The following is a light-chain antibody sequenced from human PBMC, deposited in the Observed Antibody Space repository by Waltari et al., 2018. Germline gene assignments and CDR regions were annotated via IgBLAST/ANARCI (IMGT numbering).Light chain of an antibody. V-gene: IGLV4-69*01. Sequence: LVLTQSPSASASLGASVKLTCTLSSGYSSNVIAWLQQQPWKGPRYLMKVNSDGSHRKGDDIPDRFSASNFGTECYLTISSLQSEDEADYYCQTGGQGTWVFGGGTKLTVL. CDR3: QTGGQGTWV. CDR2: VNSDGSH. CDR1: SGYSSNV. J-gene: IGLJ3*02.